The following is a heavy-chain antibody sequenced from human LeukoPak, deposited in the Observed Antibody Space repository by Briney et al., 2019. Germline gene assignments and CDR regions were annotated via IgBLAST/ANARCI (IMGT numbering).Heavy chain of an antibody. CDR2: IYTSGST. D-gene: IGHD2-2*01. CDR1: GGSISSGSYY. J-gene: IGHJ6*03. CDR3: ARVQSRIVVVPAAPAYYYYYMDV. Sequence: SETLSLTCTVSGGSISSGSYYWSWIRQPAGKGLEWIGRIYTSGSTNYNPSLKSRVTISVDTSKNQFSLKLSSVTAADTAVYYCARVQSRIVVVPAAPAYYYYYMDVWGKGTTVTVSS. V-gene: IGHV4-61*02.